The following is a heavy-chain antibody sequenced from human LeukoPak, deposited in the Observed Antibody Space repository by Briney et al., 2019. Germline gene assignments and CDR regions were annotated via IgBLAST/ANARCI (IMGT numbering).Heavy chain of an antibody. V-gene: IGHV3-33*01. J-gene: IGHJ3*02. CDR1: GFTFSGYV. D-gene: IGHD7-27*01. CDR3: ASATGDNDAFDI. CDR2: IWNDGSNK. Sequence: GGSLRLSCAASGFTFSGYVMHWVRQAPGKGLEGVAVIWNDGSNKYFADSVKGRFTISRDSSKNTLYLQMNSLRAEDTAVYYCASATGDNDAFDIWGQGTMVTVSS.